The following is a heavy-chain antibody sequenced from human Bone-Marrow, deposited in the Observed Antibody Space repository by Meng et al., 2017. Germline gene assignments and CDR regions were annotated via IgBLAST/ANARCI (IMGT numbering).Heavy chain of an antibody. CDR2: IIPIFGTA. CDR1: GGTFSSYA. J-gene: IGHJ5*02. D-gene: IGHD5-18*01. V-gene: IGHV1-69*12. CDR3: ARIPFRRIQGSFWFDP. Sequence: QVQRGKSGAEVKKPGSSVKVSCKASGGTFSSYAISWVRQAPEQGLEWMGGIIPIFGTANYAQKFQGRVTITADESTSTAYMELSSLRSEDTAVYYCARIPFRRIQGSFWFDPWGQGTLVTVSS.